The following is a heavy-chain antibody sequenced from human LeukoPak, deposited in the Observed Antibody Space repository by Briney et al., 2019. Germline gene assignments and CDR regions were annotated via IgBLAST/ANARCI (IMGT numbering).Heavy chain of an antibody. CDR2: ISGSGGST. V-gene: IGHV3-23*01. D-gene: IGHD3-3*01. Sequence: GGSLRLSCAASGFTFSSYAMSWVRQAPGKGLEWVSAISGSGGSTYYADSVKGRVTISRDNSKNTLYLKMNSLRAEDTAVYYCAKFGLDYYDFWSGYYTGGGYYFDYWGQGTLVTVSS. CDR1: GFTFSSYA. CDR3: AKFGLDYYDFWSGYYTGGGYYFDY. J-gene: IGHJ4*02.